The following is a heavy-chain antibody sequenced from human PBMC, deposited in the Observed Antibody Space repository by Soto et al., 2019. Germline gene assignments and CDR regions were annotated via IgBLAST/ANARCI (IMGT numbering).Heavy chain of an antibody. CDR3: ARDSCSVSCYSNYYYGMDA. Sequence: QVQLVESGGGVVQPGRSLRLSCAASGFTFSSYAMHWVRQAPGKGLEWVAVISYDGSNKYYADSVKGRFTNSRDNSKNTLYLQMNSLRAEDTAVYYCARDSCSVSCYSNYYYGMDAWGQGTTVIVSS. J-gene: IGHJ6*02. CDR2: ISYDGSNK. D-gene: IGHD2-15*01. CDR1: GFTFSSYA. V-gene: IGHV3-30-3*01.